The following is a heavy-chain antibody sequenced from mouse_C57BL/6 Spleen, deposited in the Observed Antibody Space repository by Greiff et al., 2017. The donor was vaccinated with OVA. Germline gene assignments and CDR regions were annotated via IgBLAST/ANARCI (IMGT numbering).Heavy chain of an antibody. J-gene: IGHJ1*03. CDR2: IDPEDGDT. V-gene: IGHV14-2*01. Sequence: EVQLQQSGAELVKPGASVKLSCTASGFNIKDYYMHWVKQRTEQGLEWIGRIDPEDGDTTYAPKFQGKATITVDKSSNTAYLQLRSLTSEDTAVYCCARDWEYFDVWGTGTTVTVSS. D-gene: IGHD4-1*01. CDR1: GFNIKDYY. CDR3: ARDWEYFDV.